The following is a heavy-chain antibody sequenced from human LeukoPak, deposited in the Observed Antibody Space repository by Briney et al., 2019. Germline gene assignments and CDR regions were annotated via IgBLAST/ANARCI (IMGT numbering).Heavy chain of an antibody. Sequence: GGSLRLSCAASGFTFKNAWMSWVRQAPGKGLEWVAVISYDGSNKYYADSVKGRFTISRDNSKNTLYLQMNSLRAEDTAVYYCALSPLYGMDVWGQGTTVTVSS. CDR1: GFTFKNAW. V-gene: IGHV3-30*19. J-gene: IGHJ6*02. CDR3: ALSPLYGMDV. CDR2: ISYDGSNK.